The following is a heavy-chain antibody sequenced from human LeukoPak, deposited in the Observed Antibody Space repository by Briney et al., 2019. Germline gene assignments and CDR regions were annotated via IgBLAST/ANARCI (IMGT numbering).Heavy chain of an antibody. J-gene: IGHJ3*02. V-gene: IGHV4-34*01. CDR1: GGSFSDYY. CDR3: ARVGYNSAFDI. D-gene: IGHD5-24*01. CDR2: INHSGST. Sequence: SETLSLTCAVYGGSFSDYYWSWIRQPPGKGLEWIGEINHSGSTNYNPSLKSRVTISVDTSKNQFSLKLSSVTAADTAVYYCARVGYNSAFDIWGQGTMVTVSS.